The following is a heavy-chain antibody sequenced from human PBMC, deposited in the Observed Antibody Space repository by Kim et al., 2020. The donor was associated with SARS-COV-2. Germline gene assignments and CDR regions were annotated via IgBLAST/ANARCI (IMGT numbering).Heavy chain of an antibody. V-gene: IGHV3-48*02. J-gene: IGHJ4*02. Sequence: SYISSSSTIYYADTVKVRFTISRDNARNSVYLQMNSLRDEDTAVYYCARSGNFRVDYWGQGTLVTVSS. CDR3: ARSGNFRVDY. CDR2: ISSSSTI.